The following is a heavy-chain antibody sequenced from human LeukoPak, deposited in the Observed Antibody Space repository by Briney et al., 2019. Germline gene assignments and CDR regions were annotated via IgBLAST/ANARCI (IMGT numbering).Heavy chain of an antibody. V-gene: IGHV4-39*02. CDR3: ARDWGGRSAVAGTFDY. D-gene: IGHD6-19*01. J-gene: IGHJ4*02. CDR2: IYYSGNT. CDR1: GVSISSSNSY. Sequence: SETLSLTCTVSGVSISSSNSYWGWIRQPPGKGLEWIGSIYYSGNTYYNASLKSQVSISIDTSKNQFSLRLTSVTAADTAVYYCARDWGGRSAVAGTFDYWGQGTLVTVSS.